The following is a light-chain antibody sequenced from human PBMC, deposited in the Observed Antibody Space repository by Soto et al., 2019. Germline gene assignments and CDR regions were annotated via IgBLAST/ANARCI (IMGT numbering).Light chain of an antibody. CDR1: QSLASAY. CDR3: QRYAITLCP. V-gene: IGKV3-20*01. J-gene: IGKJ1*01. CDR2: GAS. Sequence: EIVLTQSPGTLSLSPGEIATLSCRASQSLASAYLAWYQHKPGQAPRPLNSGASTRATGSPDRFSGSGSGTDFTLTISRLEPEDFAVYYCQRYAITLCPFGQGTKVEIK.